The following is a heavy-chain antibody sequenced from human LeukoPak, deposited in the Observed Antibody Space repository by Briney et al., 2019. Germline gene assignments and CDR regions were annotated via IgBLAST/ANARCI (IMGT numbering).Heavy chain of an antibody. CDR1: GYTFTGYY. CDR2: INPNSGGT. CDR3: TRGGYGGPRVAFDY. J-gene: IGHJ4*02. Sequence: ASVKVSCKASGYTFTGYYMHWVRLAPGQGLEWMGWINPNSGGTNYAQKFQGRVTMTRDTSISTAYMELSRLRSDDTAVYYCTRGGYGGPRVAFDYWGQGTLVTVSS. D-gene: IGHD1-1*01. V-gene: IGHV1-2*02.